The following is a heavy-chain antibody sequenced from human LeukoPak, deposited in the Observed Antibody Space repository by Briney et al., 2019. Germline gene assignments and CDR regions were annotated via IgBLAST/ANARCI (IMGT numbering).Heavy chain of an antibody. D-gene: IGHD4-11*01. CDR3: ARARTVMDAFDI. CDR2: ISPSGDST. J-gene: IGHJ3*02. CDR1: GYTFTNYY. V-gene: IGHV1-46*01. Sequence: ASVKVSYKASGYTFTNYYMHWVRQAPGQGVEWMGKISPSGDSTTYAQRFQGRVAMTRDTSTSTIYMELSSLRSEDTAVYYCARARTVMDAFDIWGQGTMVTVSS.